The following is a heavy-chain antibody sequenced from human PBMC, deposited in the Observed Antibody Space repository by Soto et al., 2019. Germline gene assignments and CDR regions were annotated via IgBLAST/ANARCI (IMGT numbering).Heavy chain of an antibody. V-gene: IGHV3-48*01. Sequence: EVQVLESGGGLVQPGGFLRLSCAASRFAFSAYSMNWVRQTLGKGQEWVSIISSTSGTISYADSVKGRFTTSRDNAKNSLYLQMNSLRAEDTAVYYCARRAPGTTGAHNYYYYMDVWGKGTTVTVSS. J-gene: IGHJ6*03. CDR2: ISSTSGTI. CDR1: RFAFSAYS. D-gene: IGHD1-1*01. CDR3: ARRAPGTTGAHNYYYYMDV.